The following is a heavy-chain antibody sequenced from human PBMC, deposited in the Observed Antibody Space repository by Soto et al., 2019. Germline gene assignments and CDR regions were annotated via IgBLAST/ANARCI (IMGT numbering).Heavy chain of an antibody. Sequence: SETLSLTCAVYGGSFSGYYWSWIRQPPGKGLEWIGEIIHSGSTNYNPSLKSRVTISVDTSKNQFSLKLSSVTAADTAVYYCARGYDGAAGTWSGFGPWGQGTLVNGSS. CDR1: GGSFSGYY. D-gene: IGHD6-13*01. V-gene: IGHV4-34*01. CDR2: IIHSGST. J-gene: IGHJ5*02. CDR3: ARGYDGAAGTWSGFGP.